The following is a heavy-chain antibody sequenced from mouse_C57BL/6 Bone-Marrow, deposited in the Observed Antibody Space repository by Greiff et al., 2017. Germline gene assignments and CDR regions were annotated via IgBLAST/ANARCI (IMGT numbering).Heavy chain of an antibody. CDR3: GRWGGYLYYFDY. Sequence: DVMLVESGGDLVKPGGSLKLSCAASGFTFSSYGMSWVRQTPDKRLEWVATISSGGSYTYYPDSVKGRFTISRDNAKNTLYLQMSSLKSEDTAMYYCGRWGGYLYYFDYWGQGTTLTVSS. V-gene: IGHV5-6*02. CDR2: ISSGGSYT. J-gene: IGHJ2*01. CDR1: GFTFSSYG. D-gene: IGHD2-2*01.